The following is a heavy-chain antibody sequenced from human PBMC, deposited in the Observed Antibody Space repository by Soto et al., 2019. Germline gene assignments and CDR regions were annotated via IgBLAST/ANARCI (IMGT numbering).Heavy chain of an antibody. CDR1: GASISSGGHY. J-gene: IGHJ4*02. CDR3: ARDDSSGYYFVY. V-gene: IGHV4-31*03. Sequence: PSETLSLTCIVSGASISSGGHYWSWIRQHPGKGLEWIGYIYTSGSTYYNPSLKSRVTISMDTSKNQFSLKLTSVTAADTAVYFCARDDSSGYYFVYWGQGTLVT. CDR2: IYTSGST. D-gene: IGHD3-22*01.